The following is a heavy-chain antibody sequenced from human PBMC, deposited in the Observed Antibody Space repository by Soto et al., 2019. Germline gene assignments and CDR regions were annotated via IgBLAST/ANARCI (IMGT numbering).Heavy chain of an antibody. CDR1: GYTFTSYG. V-gene: IGHV1-18*01. CDR3: ARDKDYDILTGYWLYYYGMDV. D-gene: IGHD3-9*01. Sequence: AAVLVSCKASGYTFTSYGISWVRQAPGQGLEWMGWISAYNGNTNYAQKLKSRVTMTTATTTSTAYMELRSLRSDDTAVYYCARDKDYDILTGYWLYYYGMDVWGQGPTVTVSS. CDR2: ISAYNGNT. J-gene: IGHJ6*02.